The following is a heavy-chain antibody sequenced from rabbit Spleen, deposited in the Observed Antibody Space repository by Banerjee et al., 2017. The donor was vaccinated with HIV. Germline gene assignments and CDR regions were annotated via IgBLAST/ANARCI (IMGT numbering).Heavy chain of an antibody. CDR2: IYSSTGKT. D-gene: IGHD7-1*01. CDR1: GFSFSSGYW. Sequence: QEQLVESGGGLVQPGASLTLTCTASGFSFSSGYWICWVRQAPGKGLEWIACIYSSTGKTYYASWAKGRFTISKTSSTTVTLQMTSLTVADTATYFCAMNTGAANDGYNRLDLWGPGTLVTVS. J-gene: IGHJ3*01. CDR3: AMNTGAANDGYNRLDL. V-gene: IGHV1S45*01.